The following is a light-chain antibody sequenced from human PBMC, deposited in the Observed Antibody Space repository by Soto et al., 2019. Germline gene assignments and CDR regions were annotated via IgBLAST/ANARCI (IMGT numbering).Light chain of an antibody. V-gene: IGKV1-5*03. CDR1: DNIGPW. CDR2: KAS. CDR3: QHYSSYSRT. J-gene: IGKJ1*01. Sequence: DIQMTQSPSTLSASIGDRVAITCRASDNIGPWVAWYQQKPGKAPKLLIYKASTLETGAPSRFAGSGSGTGFTLTITRLQPDDFATYYCQHYSSYSRTFGQGTKVEV.